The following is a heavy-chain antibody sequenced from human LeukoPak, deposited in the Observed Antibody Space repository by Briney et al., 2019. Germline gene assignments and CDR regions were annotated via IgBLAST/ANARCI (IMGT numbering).Heavy chain of an antibody. Sequence: SETLSLTCTVSGGSISSGSYYWSWIRQPAGKGLEWIGRIYTSGSTNYNPSLKSRVTISVDTSKNQFSLKLSSVTAADTAVYYCARGTIVVVPAASYYMDVWGKGTTVTISS. V-gene: IGHV4-61*02. CDR2: IYTSGST. CDR1: GGSISSGSYY. J-gene: IGHJ6*03. D-gene: IGHD2-2*01. CDR3: ARGTIVVVPAASYYMDV.